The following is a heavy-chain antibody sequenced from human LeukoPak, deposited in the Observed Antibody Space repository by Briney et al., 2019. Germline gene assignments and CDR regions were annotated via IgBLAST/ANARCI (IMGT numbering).Heavy chain of an antibody. J-gene: IGHJ4*02. D-gene: IGHD2-15*01. CDR1: GCTFSSYA. V-gene: IGHV1-69*01. CDR3: ATDVLGYCSGGSCPHSGYIDY. Sequence: SVKVSCKASGCTFSSYAISWVRQAPGQGLEWMGGIIPIFGTGNYAQKFQGRVTITEDEYTSTAYMELSSLRSEDTAVYYCATDVLGYCSGGSCPHSGYIDYWGQGTLVTVSS. CDR2: IIPIFGTG.